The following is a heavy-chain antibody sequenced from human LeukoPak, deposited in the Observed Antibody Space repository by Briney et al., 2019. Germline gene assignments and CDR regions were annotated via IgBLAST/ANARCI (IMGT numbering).Heavy chain of an antibody. CDR2: IKQDGSEK. CDR3: ARGGYSSSWTPEYYMDV. J-gene: IGHJ6*03. D-gene: IGHD6-13*01. V-gene: IGHV3-7*01. CDR1: GFTFSSYW. Sequence: PGGSLRLSCAASGFTFSSYWMSWVRQAPGKGLEWVANIKQDGSEKYYVDSVKGRFTISRDNAKNSLYLQMNSLRAEDTAVYYCARGGYSSSWTPEYYMDVWGKGTTVTVSS.